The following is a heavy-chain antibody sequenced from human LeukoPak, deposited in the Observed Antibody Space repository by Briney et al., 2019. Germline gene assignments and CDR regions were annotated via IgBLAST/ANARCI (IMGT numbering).Heavy chain of an antibody. CDR2: ISGSGGST. V-gene: IGHV3-23*01. CDR1: GFAFSSYA. CDR3: AKVKSSGWYYFDY. D-gene: IGHD6-19*01. Sequence: QPGGSLRLSCAASGFAFSSYAMSWVRQAPGKGLEWVSAISGSGGSTYYADSVKGRFAISRDNSKNTLYLQMNSLRAEDTAVYYCAKVKSSGWYYFDYWGQGTLVTVSS. J-gene: IGHJ4*02.